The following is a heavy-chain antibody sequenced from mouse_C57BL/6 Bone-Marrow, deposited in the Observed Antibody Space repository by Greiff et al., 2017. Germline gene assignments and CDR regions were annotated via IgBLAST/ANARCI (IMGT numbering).Heavy chain of an antibody. Sequence: VMLVESGPGLVQPSQSLSITCTVSGFSLTSYGVHWVRQPPGKGLEWLGVIWRGGSTDYNAAFISRLSISKDNSKSQVFFKMNSLQADDTAIYYCAKGGDPAWCAYWGKGTLVTVSA. CDR3: AKGGDPAWCAY. J-gene: IGHJ3*01. V-gene: IGHV2-4*01. CDR1: GFSLTSYG. CDR2: IWRGGST.